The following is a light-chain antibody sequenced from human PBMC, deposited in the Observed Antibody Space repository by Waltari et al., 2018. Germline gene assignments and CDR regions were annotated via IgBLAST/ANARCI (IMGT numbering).Light chain of an antibody. J-gene: IGKJ2*01. CDR2: GAS. CDR1: QRVGSSY. CDR3: QQYGSSPYT. Sequence: EIVLTQSPGTLSLSPGERATLACRASQRVGSSYLAWYQQKPGQAPRLRIYGASSRATGIPDRFSGSGSGTDFTLTISRLEPEDFAVYYCQQYGSSPYTFSQGTKLEIK. V-gene: IGKV3-20*01.